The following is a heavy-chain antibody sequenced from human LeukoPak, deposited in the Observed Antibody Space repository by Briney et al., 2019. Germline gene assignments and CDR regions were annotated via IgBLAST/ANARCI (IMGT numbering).Heavy chain of an antibody. CDR3: TRRSSWYGPNDY. CDR2: ISGSGLNT. D-gene: IGHD6-13*01. CDR1: GFTFSSSA. Sequence: GGSLRLSCATSGFTFSSSAMNWVRQAPGKGLEWVSTISGSGLNTYYADSVKGRFTISRDNSKNTLFLQMNSLRAEDTAVYYCTRRSSWYGPNDYWGQGTLVTVSS. J-gene: IGHJ4*02. V-gene: IGHV3-23*01.